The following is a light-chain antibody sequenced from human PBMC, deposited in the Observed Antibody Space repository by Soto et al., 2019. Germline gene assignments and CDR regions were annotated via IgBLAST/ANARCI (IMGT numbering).Light chain of an antibody. CDR2: SAS. J-gene: IGKJ5*01. CDR1: RSVSGSY. V-gene: IGKV3-20*01. Sequence: EIVLTQSPGTLSLSPGERVTLSCRASRSVSGSYLAWYQQKPGQDPRVRIYSASLRATGIPDRFIGSGSGTNFSLTISRLEPEDVAVYYCQQYGSSPITFGQGTRLEIK. CDR3: QQYGSSPIT.